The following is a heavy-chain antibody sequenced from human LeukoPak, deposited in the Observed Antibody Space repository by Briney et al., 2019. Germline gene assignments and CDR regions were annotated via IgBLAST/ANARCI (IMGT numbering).Heavy chain of an antibody. V-gene: IGHV4-31*03. CDR1: GGSISSGGYY. CDR2: IYYSGST. CDR3: ARSLHDSSGPGDY. D-gene: IGHD3-22*01. J-gene: IGHJ4*02. Sequence: PSGTLSLTCTVSGGSISSGGYYWSWIRQHPGKGLEWIGYIYYSGSTYYNPSLKSRVTISVDTSKNQFSLKLSSVTAADTAVYYCARSLHDSSGPGDYWGQGTLVTVSS.